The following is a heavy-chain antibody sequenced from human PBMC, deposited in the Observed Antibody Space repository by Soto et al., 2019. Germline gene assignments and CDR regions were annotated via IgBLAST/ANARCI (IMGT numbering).Heavy chain of an antibody. J-gene: IGHJ6*02. D-gene: IGHD3-10*01. CDR2: INYDGYS. Sequence: QVQLQESGPGLVKPSETLSLTCTVSGGSITNYYCSWFRQPPGKGLEWIGYINYDGYSAYNLSLKRRVPLPMHASRPRFSLMLGSGTATATAVDYCAGHGFGPLHGLVDVWGRGTTVIVSS. CDR1: GGSITNYY. V-gene: IGHV4-59*08. CDR3: AGHGFGPLHGLVDV.